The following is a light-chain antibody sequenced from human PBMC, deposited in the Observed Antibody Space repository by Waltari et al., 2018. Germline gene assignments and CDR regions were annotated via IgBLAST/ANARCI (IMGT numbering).Light chain of an antibody. Sequence: EIVLTQSPGTASLSRGERVTLSCRASQSVGSSSLAWYQQKPGQAPRLVIYRASRRATGIPDRFSGSGCGTDFSLTISRLEPEDFAVYYCQQHGTLPGTFGQGTKVEIK. CDR1: QSVGSSS. V-gene: IGKV3-20*01. CDR2: RAS. CDR3: QQHGTLPGT. J-gene: IGKJ1*01.